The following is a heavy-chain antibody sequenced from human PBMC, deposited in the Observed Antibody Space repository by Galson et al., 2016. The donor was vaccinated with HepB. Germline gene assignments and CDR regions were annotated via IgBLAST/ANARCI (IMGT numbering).Heavy chain of an antibody. D-gene: IGHD1-26*01. J-gene: IGHJ4*02. CDR1: GFNLGNHA. V-gene: IGHV3-33*01. CDR3: ARGVGSTEMSCSDY. Sequence: SLRLSCAASGFNLGNHAMHWVRQAPGKGLEWVAAIWYDTSNKWYANSVMGRFAISRDNSENTLYLQMNSLRAEDTATYYCARGVGSTEMSCSDYWGQGTLVTVSS. CDR2: IWYDTSNK.